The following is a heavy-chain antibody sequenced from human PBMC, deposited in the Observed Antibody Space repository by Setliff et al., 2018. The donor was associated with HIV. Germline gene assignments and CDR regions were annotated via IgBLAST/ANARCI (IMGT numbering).Heavy chain of an antibody. CDR1: GYTFNSYG. D-gene: IGHD3-22*01. V-gene: IGHV1-18*01. CDR2: NSPYNGNT. CDR3: ARGGSLFTMTTHPFDI. J-gene: IGHJ3*02. Sequence: ASVKVSCKASGYTFNSYGISWVRQAPGQGLEWMEWNSPYNGNTKFGQKLQGRVTMTTDTSTSTGYMELRSLRSDDTAMYYCARGGSLFTMTTHPFDIWGQGTMVTVSS.